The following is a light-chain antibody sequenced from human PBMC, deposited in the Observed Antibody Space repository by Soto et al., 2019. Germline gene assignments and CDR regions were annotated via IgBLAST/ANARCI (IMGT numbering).Light chain of an antibody. V-gene: IGKV3-20*01. Sequence: EIVLTQSPGTLSLSPGERATLSCRASQSVSSSHLAWYQHKPGQAPRLLIYAASSRATGSPDRFSGGGSGTDFTLTISSLQSEDVAVYYCQQYYTNSWSFGQGTKVDIK. CDR2: AAS. CDR3: QQYYTNSWS. J-gene: IGKJ1*01. CDR1: QSVSSSH.